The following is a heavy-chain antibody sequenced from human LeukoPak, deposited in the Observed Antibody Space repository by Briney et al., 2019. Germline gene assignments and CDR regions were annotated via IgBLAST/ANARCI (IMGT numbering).Heavy chain of an antibody. J-gene: IGHJ4*02. V-gene: IGHV1-2*02. CDR1: GYTFTGYY. CDR2: INPNSGDT. CDR3: ARDGDYYDSSGYYGPDSV. D-gene: IGHD3-22*01. Sequence: ASVKVSCKASGYTFTGYYMHWVRQAPGQGLEWMGWINPNSGDTNYAQKFQGRVTMTRDTSISTAYMELSRLRSDDTAVYYCARDGDYYDSSGYYGPDSVWGQGTLVTVSS.